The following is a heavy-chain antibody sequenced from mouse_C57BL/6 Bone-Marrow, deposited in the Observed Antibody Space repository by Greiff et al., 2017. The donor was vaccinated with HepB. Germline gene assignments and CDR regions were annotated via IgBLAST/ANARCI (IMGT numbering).Heavy chain of an antibody. Sequence: QVQLQQPGAELVKPGASVKLSCKASGYTFTSYWMHWVKQRPGQGLEWIGMIHPNSGSTNYKEKFKSKATLTVDKSSSTAYMQLSSLTSEDSAVYCCARSEYYPFAYWGQGTLVTVSA. CDR1: GYTFTSYW. CDR3: ARSEYYPFAY. D-gene: IGHD1-1*01. CDR2: IHPNSGST. J-gene: IGHJ3*01. V-gene: IGHV1-64*01.